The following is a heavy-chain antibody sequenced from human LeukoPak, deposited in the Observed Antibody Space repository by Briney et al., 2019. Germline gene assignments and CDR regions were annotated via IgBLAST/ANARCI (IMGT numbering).Heavy chain of an antibody. Sequence: SVKVSCKASGGTFSSYAISWVRQAPGQGLEWMGGIIPIFGTANYAQKFQGRFTITTDDSTSTAYMELSSLRSEDTAVYYCAREGYCSGGSCNYYYYYMDVWGKGTTVTVSS. CDR2: IIPIFGTA. CDR3: AREGYCSGGSCNYYYYYMDV. V-gene: IGHV1-69*05. J-gene: IGHJ6*03. CDR1: GGTFSSYA. D-gene: IGHD2-15*01.